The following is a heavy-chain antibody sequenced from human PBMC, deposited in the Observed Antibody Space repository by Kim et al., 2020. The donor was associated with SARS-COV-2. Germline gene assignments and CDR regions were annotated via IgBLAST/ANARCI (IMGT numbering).Heavy chain of an antibody. CDR1: GFTFSSYA. CDR3: AKDPIVVPAAIGDAFDI. V-gene: IGHV3-23*01. J-gene: IGHJ3*02. Sequence: GGSLRLSCAASGFTFSSYAMSWVRQAPGKGLEWVSAISGSGGSTYYADSVKGRFTISRDNSKNTLYLQMNSLRAEDTAVYYCAKDPIVVPAAIGDAFDIWGQGTMVTVSS. CDR2: ISGSGGST. D-gene: IGHD2-2*01.